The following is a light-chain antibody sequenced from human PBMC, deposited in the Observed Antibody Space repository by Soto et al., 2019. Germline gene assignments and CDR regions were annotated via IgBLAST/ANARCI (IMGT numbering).Light chain of an antibody. CDR2: GNN. CDR3: QSYDRSLSGTV. V-gene: IGLV1-40*01. J-gene: IGLJ3*02. Sequence: QSVLTQPPSVSGPPGQRVTISCTGSSSNIGAGYDVHWYKQLPGTAPKLLIFGNNNRPSGVPDRFSGSKFGPSASLAITGLQDDDEDDYYCQSYDRSLSGTVLGGGTKVTVL. CDR1: SSNIGAGYD.